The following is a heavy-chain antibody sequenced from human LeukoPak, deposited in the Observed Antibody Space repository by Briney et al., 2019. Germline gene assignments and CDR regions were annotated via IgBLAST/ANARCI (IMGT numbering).Heavy chain of an antibody. V-gene: IGHV5-51*01. Sequence: GESLKISCKGSGYSFTSYWIGWVRQMPGKGLEWMGFIYPGDSDTRYSPSFQGQVTISADKSISTAYLQWSSLKASDTAMYYCARQSAIAAAGSPERYYYYMDVWGKGTTVTISS. CDR3: ARQSAIAAAGSPERYYYYMDV. J-gene: IGHJ6*03. D-gene: IGHD6-13*01. CDR2: IYPGDSDT. CDR1: GYSFTSYW.